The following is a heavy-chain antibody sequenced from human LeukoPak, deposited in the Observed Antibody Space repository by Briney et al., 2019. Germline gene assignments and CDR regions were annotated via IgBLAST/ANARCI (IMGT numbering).Heavy chain of an antibody. J-gene: IGHJ3*01. CDR1: GFTVSSKY. D-gene: IGHD2-2*01. CDR3: ARAERGYCSSTTCYFSALDY. Sequence: GGSLRLSCAASGFTVSSKYMSWVRQAPGKGLEWVSVIYIGGSTYYADSVKGRFTISRDNSKNTLYLQMNNLRAEDTAVYYCARAERGYCSSTTCYFSALDYWGRGTMVTVSS. CDR2: IYIGGST. V-gene: IGHV3-66*01.